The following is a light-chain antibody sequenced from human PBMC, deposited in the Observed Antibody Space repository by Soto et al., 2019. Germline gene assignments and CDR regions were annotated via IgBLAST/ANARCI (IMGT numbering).Light chain of an antibody. CDR1: SSDVGGYNY. Sequence: QSVLTPPASVSGSPGPSITISCTGTSSDVGGYNYVSWYQQHPGKAPKLLIYDVSNRPSGVSNRFSGSKSGNTASLTISGLQAEDEADYYCSSDTSSSTLVFGTGTKLTVL. CDR2: DVS. V-gene: IGLV2-14*01. CDR3: SSDTSSSTLV. J-gene: IGLJ1*01.